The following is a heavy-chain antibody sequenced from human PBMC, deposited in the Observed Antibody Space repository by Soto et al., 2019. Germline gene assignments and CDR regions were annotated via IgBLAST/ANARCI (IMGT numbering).Heavy chain of an antibody. CDR2: FDPEDGET. CDR3: ARDDIAAAGTKVDY. D-gene: IGHD6-13*01. CDR1: GYTLTELS. V-gene: IGHV1-24*01. J-gene: IGHJ4*02. Sequence: ASVKVSCKVSGYTLTELSMHWVRQAPGKGLEWMGGFDPEDGETIYAQKFQGRVTMTEDTSTDTAYMEPSSLRSEDTAVYYCARDDIAAAGTKVDYWGQGTLVTVSS.